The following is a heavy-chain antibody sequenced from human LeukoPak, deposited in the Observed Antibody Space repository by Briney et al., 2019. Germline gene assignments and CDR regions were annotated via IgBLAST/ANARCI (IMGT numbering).Heavy chain of an antibody. CDR1: GGSISSGGYY. Sequence: PSETLSLTCTVSGGSISSGGYYWSWIRQPPGKGLEWIGYIYHSGSTNYNPSLKSRVTISVDTSKNQFSLKLSSVTAADTAVYYCARDGYGSGSIPWDYWGQGTLVTVSS. J-gene: IGHJ4*02. CDR2: IYHSGST. CDR3: ARDGYGSGSIPWDY. D-gene: IGHD3-10*01. V-gene: IGHV4-30-2*01.